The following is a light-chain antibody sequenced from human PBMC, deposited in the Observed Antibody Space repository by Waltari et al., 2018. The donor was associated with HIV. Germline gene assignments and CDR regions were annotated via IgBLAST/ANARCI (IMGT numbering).Light chain of an antibody. CDR2: DVS. V-gene: IGLV2-14*01. Sequence: QSALTQPASVSGSPGQSITISCTGTNSDVGGYNYVSWYQQHPGKAPKLMIFDVSNRPSGVSNRFSGSKSGNTASLTISGLQAEDEGDYYCSSYTSSSAYVFGTGTKVTVL. CDR1: NSDVGGYNY. CDR3: SSYTSSSAYV. J-gene: IGLJ1*01.